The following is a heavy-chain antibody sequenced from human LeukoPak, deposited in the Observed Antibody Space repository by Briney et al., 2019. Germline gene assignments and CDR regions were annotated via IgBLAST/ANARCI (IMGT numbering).Heavy chain of an antibody. CDR3: ATTSRSFDY. V-gene: IGHV5-51*01. CDR2: IYPGDSET. Sequence: GESLKISCKGSGYSFTSYWIGWVRQMPGKGLGWMGVIYPGDSETRYSPSFQGQVTISADKSISTAYLQWSSLKASDSAMYYCATTSRSFDYWGQGTLVTVSS. D-gene: IGHD6-6*01. CDR1: GYSFTSYW. J-gene: IGHJ4*02.